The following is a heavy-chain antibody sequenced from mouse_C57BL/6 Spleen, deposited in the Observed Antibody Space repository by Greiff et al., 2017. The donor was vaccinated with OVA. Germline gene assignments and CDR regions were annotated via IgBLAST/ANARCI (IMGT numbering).Heavy chain of an antibody. D-gene: IGHD2-5*01. CDR3: ARQNYSNGGFAY. J-gene: IGHJ3*01. CDR2: IWSDGST. V-gene: IGHV2-6-1*01. Sequence: QVQLQQSGPGLVAPSQSLSITCTVSGFSLTSYGVHWVRQPPGKGLEWLVVIWSDGSTNYNSALKSRLSISKDNSKSQVFLKMNSLQTYDTAMYYCARQNYSNGGFAYWGQGTLVTVSA. CDR1: GFSLTSYG.